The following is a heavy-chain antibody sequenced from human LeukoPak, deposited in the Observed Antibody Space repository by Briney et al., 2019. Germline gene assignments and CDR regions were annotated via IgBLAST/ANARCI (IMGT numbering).Heavy chain of an antibody. V-gene: IGHV3-30*18. D-gene: IGHD3-16*02. CDR3: AKDYQMYYFDY. Sequence: GGSLRLSCAASGFTISNFGMHWVRQAPGKGLEWVALISYDGSHEYYSDSVKGRFTISRDNSKNTLYLQMNSLRAEDTAVYYCAKDYQMYYFDYWGQGTLVTVSS. CDR1: GFTISNFG. J-gene: IGHJ4*02. CDR2: ISYDGSHE.